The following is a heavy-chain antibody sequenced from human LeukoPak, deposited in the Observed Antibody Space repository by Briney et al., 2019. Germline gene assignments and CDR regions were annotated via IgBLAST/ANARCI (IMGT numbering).Heavy chain of an antibody. Sequence: GGSLRLSCAASGFTFSNAWMSWVRQAPGKGLEWVGRIKSKTDGGTTDYAAPVKGRFTISRDDSKNTLYLQVNSLKTEDTAVYYCTTSRLYSSGRRGGGAFDIWGQGTMVTVSS. V-gene: IGHV3-15*01. J-gene: IGHJ3*02. CDR3: TTSRLYSSGRRGGGAFDI. CDR1: GFTFSNAW. CDR2: IKSKTDGGTT. D-gene: IGHD6-19*01.